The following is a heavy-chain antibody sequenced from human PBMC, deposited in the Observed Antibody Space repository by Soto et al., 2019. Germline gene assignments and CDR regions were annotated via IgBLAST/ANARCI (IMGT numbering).Heavy chain of an antibody. Sequence: QVQLVQSGAEVKKPGASVKVSCKASGYTFTSYGISWVRQAPGQGLEWMGWISAYNGNTNYAQKLQGRVTMTTDTSTSTAYKELRSLRSDDTAVYYCARDGRYSSSWDKSMDVWGQGTTVTVSS. CDR3: ARDGRYSSSWDKSMDV. V-gene: IGHV1-18*01. D-gene: IGHD6-13*01. CDR1: GYTFTSYG. J-gene: IGHJ6*02. CDR2: ISAYNGNT.